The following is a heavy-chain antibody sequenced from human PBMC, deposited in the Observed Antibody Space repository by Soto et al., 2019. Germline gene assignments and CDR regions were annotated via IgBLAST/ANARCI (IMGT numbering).Heavy chain of an antibody. CDR3: AKEDCSGGSCPEDAFDI. CDR1: GFTFSSYA. V-gene: IGHV3-23*01. J-gene: IGHJ3*02. D-gene: IGHD2-15*01. Sequence: GGSLRLSCAASGFTFSSYAMSWVRQAPGKGLGLVSAISGSGASTYYAYSVKGRFTISRDNSKNTLYLQMNSLRAEDTAVSYCAKEDCSGGSCPEDAFDIWGQGTMDNVSS. CDR2: ISGSGAST.